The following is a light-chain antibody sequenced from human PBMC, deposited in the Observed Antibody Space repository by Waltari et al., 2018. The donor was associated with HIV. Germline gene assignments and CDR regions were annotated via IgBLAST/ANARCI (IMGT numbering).Light chain of an antibody. CDR1: SYNFASNT. CDR2: INS. Sequence: QSVLTQPPSASGTPGQSVTISCSGSSYNFASNTVNWYQQFPGTAPKLLIYINSQRPSGVPDRFSGSKSGTSASLAISGLQSEDEAVYYCAAWDDSLDGWVFGGGTNLTVL. V-gene: IGLV1-44*01. CDR3: AAWDDSLDGWV. J-gene: IGLJ3*02.